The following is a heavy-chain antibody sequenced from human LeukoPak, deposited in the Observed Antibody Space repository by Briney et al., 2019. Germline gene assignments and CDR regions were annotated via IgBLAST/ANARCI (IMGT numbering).Heavy chain of an antibody. CDR1: GFSLWTSG. CDR3: TKGGGISASPLDP. Sequence: GGSLRLSCAASGFSLWTSGIHWVRQAPGKGLEWLSLTTHDGMYTNYADSVKGRFTISTDTSKNTVYLQMNSLRPEDTAVYYCTKGGGISASPLDPWGQGTLVIVSS. D-gene: IGHD4-23*01. V-gene: IGHV3-30*18. J-gene: IGHJ5*02. CDR2: TTHDGMYT.